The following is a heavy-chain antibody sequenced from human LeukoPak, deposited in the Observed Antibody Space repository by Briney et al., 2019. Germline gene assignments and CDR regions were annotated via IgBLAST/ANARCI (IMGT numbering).Heavy chain of an antibody. J-gene: IGHJ5*02. CDR2: IYYSGST. CDR1: GGSVSSSYYY. V-gene: IGHV4-39*01. D-gene: IGHD3-3*01. CDR3: ARSPYYDFWSGYMGWFDP. Sequence: SETLSLTCTVSGGSVSSSYYYWGWIRQPPGKGLEWIGSIYYSGSTYYNPSLKSRVTISVDTSKNQFSLKLSSVTAADTAVYYCARSPYYDFWSGYMGWFDPWGQGTLVTVSS.